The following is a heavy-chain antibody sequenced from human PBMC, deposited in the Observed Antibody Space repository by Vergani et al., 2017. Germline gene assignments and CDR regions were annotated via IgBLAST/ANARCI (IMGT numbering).Heavy chain of an antibody. Sequence: QVQLQESGPGLVKPSQTLSLTCTVSGGSISSGGYYWSWIRQHPGKGLEWIGYIYYSGSTYYNPSLKSRVTISVDTSKNQFSLQLNSVTPEDTAVYYCARDEQLVGLHYFDYWGQGTLVTVSS. CDR3: ARDEQLVGLHYFDY. V-gene: IGHV4-31*03. CDR2: IYYSGST. CDR1: GGSISSGGYY. J-gene: IGHJ4*02. D-gene: IGHD6-13*01.